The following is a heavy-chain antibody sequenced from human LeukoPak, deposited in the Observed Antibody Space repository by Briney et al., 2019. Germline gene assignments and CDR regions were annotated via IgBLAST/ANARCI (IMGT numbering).Heavy chain of an antibody. CDR2: VHSNGDT. CDR3: VKYNRSPTVYALDI. CDR1: VGSTSGYY. V-gene: IGHV4-59*01. Sequence: PSETLSLTCTVSVGSTSGYYWSWTRQPPGRGLEWFGYVHSNGDTNYNPSFKSRVTIPLDTSKNQFSLRLTSVTAADTAVYYCVKYNRSPTVYALDIWGQGTMVTVSS. J-gene: IGHJ3*02. D-gene: IGHD1-14*01.